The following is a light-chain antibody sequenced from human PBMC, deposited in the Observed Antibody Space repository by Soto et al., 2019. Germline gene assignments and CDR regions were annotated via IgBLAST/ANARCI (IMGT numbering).Light chain of an antibody. V-gene: IGKV3-15*01. CDR3: QQNKDWPGT. CDR1: QSVSYY. J-gene: IGKJ1*01. CDR2: DAS. Sequence: EILMTQSPATLSVSPGERVTFSCRASQSVSYYLAWYQQKPGQAPRLLIYDASTRATGVPVRFSGSGSGTEFTLTISRLQSEDFGVYYCQQNKDWPGTFGQGTKV.